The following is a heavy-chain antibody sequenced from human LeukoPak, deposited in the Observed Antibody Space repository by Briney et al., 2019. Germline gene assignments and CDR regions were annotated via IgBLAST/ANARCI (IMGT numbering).Heavy chain of an antibody. CDR2: INHSGST. CDR1: GGSFSGYY. V-gene: IGHV4-34*01. CDR3: ASTAYYFDY. J-gene: IGHJ4*02. Sequence: SETPSLTSAVYGGSFSGYYWSWIRQPPGKGLEWIGEINHSGSTNYNPSLKSRVTISVDTSKNQFSLKLSSVTAADTAVYYCASTAYYFDYWGQGTLVTVSS.